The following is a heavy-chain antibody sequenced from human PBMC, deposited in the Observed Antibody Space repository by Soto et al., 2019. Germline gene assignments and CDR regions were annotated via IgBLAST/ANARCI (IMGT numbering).Heavy chain of an antibody. Sequence: QLHLQESGTGLVKPSETQSLTCTVSGGSVSSGSDYWSWIRQPPGKGLEWVGYIHNSGYTNYTTSLNRQFTLSMHTYHHQSSLMLRQPTSEYPARYSFPPLGRHMTKLSPPYWGQVTLVTVSP. J-gene: IGHJ4*02. V-gene: IGHV4-61*01. CDR3: PPLGRHMTKLSPPY. CDR1: GGSVSSGSDY. D-gene: IGHD2-21*01. CDR2: IHNSGYT.